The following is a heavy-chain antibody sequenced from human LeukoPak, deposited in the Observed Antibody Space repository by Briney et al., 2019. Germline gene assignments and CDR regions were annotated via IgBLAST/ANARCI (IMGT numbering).Heavy chain of an antibody. J-gene: IGHJ4*02. CDR1: GFTFSSYS. CDR3: ARDPDFWSGHKLDY. CDR2: ISSSSSYI. Sequence: GGSLRLSCAASGFTFSSYSMNWVRQAPGKGLEWVSSISSSSSYIYYADSVKGRFTISRDNAKNSLYLQTNSLRAEDTAVYYCARDPDFWSGHKLDYWGQGNLVTVSS. D-gene: IGHD3-3*01. V-gene: IGHV3-21*01.